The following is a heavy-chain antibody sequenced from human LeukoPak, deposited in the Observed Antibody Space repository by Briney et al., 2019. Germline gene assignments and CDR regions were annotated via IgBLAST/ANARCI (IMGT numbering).Heavy chain of an antibody. V-gene: IGHV3-48*02. D-gene: IGHD3-22*01. CDR1: GFTFNSYG. Sequence: GGSLRLSCAASGFTFNSYGMHWVRQAPGKGLEWLSYISSSSSSIYYADSVKGRFTISRDNAKNSLYLQMNSLRDEDTAVYYCARDPWDDDSGFSGDYWGQGTLVTVSS. CDR3: ARDPWDDDSGFSGDY. CDR2: ISSSSSSI. J-gene: IGHJ4*02.